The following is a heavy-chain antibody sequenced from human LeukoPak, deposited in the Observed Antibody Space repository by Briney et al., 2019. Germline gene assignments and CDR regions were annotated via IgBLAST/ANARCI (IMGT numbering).Heavy chain of an antibody. CDR2: IYHSGST. CDR3: ASQAVVPAAIVDY. D-gene: IGHD2-2*02. V-gene: IGHV4-38-2*01. Sequence: SETLSLTCAVSGYSISSGYYWGWIRQPPGKGLEWIGSIYHSGSTYYNPSLKSRVTLSVDTSKNQFSLKLSSVTAADTAVYYCASQAVVPAAIVDYWGQGTLVTVSS. J-gene: IGHJ4*02. CDR1: GYSISSGYY.